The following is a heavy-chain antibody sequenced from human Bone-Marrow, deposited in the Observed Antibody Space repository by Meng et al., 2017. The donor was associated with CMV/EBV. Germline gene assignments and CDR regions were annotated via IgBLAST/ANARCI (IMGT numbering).Heavy chain of an antibody. Sequence: GGSLRLSCAASGFTFSSYNMNWVRQAPGKGLEWVAVISYDGSNKYYADSVKGRFTISRDNSKNTLYLQMNSLRAEDTAVYYCARWRGSTSLDYWGQGTLVTVSS. J-gene: IGHJ4*02. CDR3: ARWRGSTSLDY. CDR1: GFTFSSYN. V-gene: IGHV3-30*03. CDR2: ISYDGSNK. D-gene: IGHD2-2*01.